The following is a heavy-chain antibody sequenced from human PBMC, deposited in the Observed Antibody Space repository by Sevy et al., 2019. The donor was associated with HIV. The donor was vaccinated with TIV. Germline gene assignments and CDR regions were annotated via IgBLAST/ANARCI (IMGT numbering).Heavy chain of an antibody. CDR1: GFTFSTYD. CDR3: AKNRPPGGSYFSRHGMDV. V-gene: IGHV3-30*18. D-gene: IGHD3-16*01. J-gene: IGHJ6*02. CDR2: IAHDGNYR. Sequence: GGSLRLSCIASGFTFSTYDIHWVRQAPGKGLEWVAIIAHDGNYRYYLDSVRGRFSMSRDNSKNTAYLQMSGLSVEDTAVYYCAKNRPPGGSYFSRHGMDVWGRGTTVTVSS.